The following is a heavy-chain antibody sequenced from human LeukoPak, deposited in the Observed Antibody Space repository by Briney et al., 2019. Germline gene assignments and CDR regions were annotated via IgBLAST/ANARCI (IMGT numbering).Heavy chain of an antibody. J-gene: IGHJ4*02. CDR3: VRGWVYYTMGHFDY. CDR1: GGSFSGYY. CDR2: INHSGST. D-gene: IGHD6-13*01. V-gene: IGHV4-34*01. Sequence: PSETLSLTCAVSGGSFSGYYWSWIRQPPGKGLEWIGEINHSGSTNYNPPLKSRVTISVDTSKNQFSLKLSSVTAADTAAYYCVRGWVYYTMGHFDYWGQGTLVTVSS.